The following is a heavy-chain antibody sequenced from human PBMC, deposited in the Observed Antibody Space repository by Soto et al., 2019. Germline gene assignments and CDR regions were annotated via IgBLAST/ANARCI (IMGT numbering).Heavy chain of an antibody. CDR2: SYHSGST. CDR1: GYSISSGYY. Sequence: SEPLSLTGGVSGYSISSGYYWGWIRQPPGRGLGGIGSSYHSGSTCYNPSLKSRVTISVDTSKNQFSMKLRSLKSQDTAVDHCVRDSGAKLSSSWGQGTLVTVSP. V-gene: IGHV4-38-2*02. CDR3: VRDSGAKLSSS. D-gene: IGHD6-13*01. J-gene: IGHJ4*02.